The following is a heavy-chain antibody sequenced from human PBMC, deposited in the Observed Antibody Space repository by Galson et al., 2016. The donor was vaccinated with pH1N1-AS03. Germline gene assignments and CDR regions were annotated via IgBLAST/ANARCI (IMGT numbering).Heavy chain of an antibody. V-gene: IGHV3-74*01. J-gene: IGHJ4*02. CDR3: STGWTIYCTEDFYPGAY. D-gene: IGHD2-8*02. CDR2: INGDGTTT. CDR1: GFTFKIYW. Sequence: SLKLSCAASGFTFKIYWMHWVRQAPGKGLVWVSHINGDGTTTNYADSVKGRFTISRDNARNTLYLQMKSLRAEDPAVSFCSTGWTIYCTEDFYPGAYWGQGTLLTVSS.